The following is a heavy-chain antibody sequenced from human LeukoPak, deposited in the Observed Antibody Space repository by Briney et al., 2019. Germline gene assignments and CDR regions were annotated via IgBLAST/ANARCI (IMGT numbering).Heavy chain of an antibody. D-gene: IGHD6-19*01. CDR2: INPGGGST. J-gene: IGHJ6*02. V-gene: IGHV1-46*01. CDR3: ARDAEYSSGHYYYYYGMDV. Sequence: ASVKVSCKASGYTFTSYYMHWVRQAPGQGLEWMGIINPGGGSTSYAQKFQGRVTMTRDTSTSTVYMELSSLRSEDTAVYYCARDAEYSSGHYYYYYGMDVWGQGTTVTVSS. CDR1: GYTFTSYY.